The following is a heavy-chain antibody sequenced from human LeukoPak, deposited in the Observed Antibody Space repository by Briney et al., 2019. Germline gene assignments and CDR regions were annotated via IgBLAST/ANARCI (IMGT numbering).Heavy chain of an antibody. J-gene: IGHJ4*02. Sequence: TGGSLRLSCAASGFTFSSYGMHWVRQAPGKGLEWVAFIRYDGGNKYYADSVKGRFTISRDNSKNTLYLQMNSLRAEDTAVYYCARDQGSLPFDQWGQGTLVTVSS. V-gene: IGHV3-30*02. CDR1: GFTFSSYG. CDR3: ARDQGSLPFDQ. D-gene: IGHD1-26*01. CDR2: IRYDGGNK.